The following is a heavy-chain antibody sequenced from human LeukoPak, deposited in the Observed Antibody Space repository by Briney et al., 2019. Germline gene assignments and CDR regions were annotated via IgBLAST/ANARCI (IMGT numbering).Heavy chain of an antibody. D-gene: IGHD2/OR15-2a*01. J-gene: IGHJ4*02. CDR1: GFSFRTYG. CDR3: AKDGTSYYYIYY. CDR2: IRYDGSNT. V-gene: IGHV3-30*02. Sequence: GGTLRLSCAASGFSFRTYGMSWVRQAPGKGLEWLAFIRYDGSNTYYADSVKGRFTVSRDDSKNTLYLQMNSLRGDDTAVYYCAKDGTSYYYIYYWGQGTLVTVSS.